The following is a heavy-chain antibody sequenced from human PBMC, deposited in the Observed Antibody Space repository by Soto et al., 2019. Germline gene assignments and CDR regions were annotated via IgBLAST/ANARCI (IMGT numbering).Heavy chain of an antibody. CDR2: ISYDGNNQ. D-gene: IGHD3-22*01. CDR1: GFTFNNYA. V-gene: IGHV3-30*09. Sequence: QAQLVESGGGVVQPGRSLRLSCAASGFTFNNYAMHWVRQAPGKGLEWVAVISYDGNNQYYADSVKGRFAISRDNSKNTLYLQMNSLRDEDTAVYYCARDRVYYYDSSGYYNFEYWGQGSLVTVSS. J-gene: IGHJ4*02. CDR3: ARDRVYYYDSSGYYNFEY.